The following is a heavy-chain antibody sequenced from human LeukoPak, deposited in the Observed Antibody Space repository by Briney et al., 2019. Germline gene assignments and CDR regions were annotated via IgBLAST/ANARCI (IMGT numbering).Heavy chain of an antibody. CDR3: ARAPPDRSSWYPNWFDP. Sequence: ASVKVSCKASGYTFTGYYMHWVRQAPGQGLEWMGWINPNSGGTNYAQKFQGRVTMTRDTSISTAYMELSRLRSDDTAVYYCARAPPDRSSWYPNWFDPWGQGTLVTVSS. V-gene: IGHV1-2*02. D-gene: IGHD6-13*01. J-gene: IGHJ5*02. CDR2: INPNSGGT. CDR1: GYTFTGYY.